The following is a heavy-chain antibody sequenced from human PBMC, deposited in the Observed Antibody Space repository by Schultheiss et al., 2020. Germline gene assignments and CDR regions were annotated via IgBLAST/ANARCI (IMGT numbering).Heavy chain of an antibody. J-gene: IGHJ4*02. V-gene: IGHV3-23*01. CDR2: ISGSGGST. D-gene: IGHD4-17*01. Sequence: GGSLRLSCAASGFTFSSYAMSWVRQAPGKGLEWVSAISGSGGSTYYADSVRGRFTISRDNSKNTLYLQMNSLRAEDTAVYYCAKDPGVDDYGDYEGRYSDWGQGTLVTVSS. CDR1: GFTFSSYA. CDR3: AKDPGVDDYGDYEGRYSD.